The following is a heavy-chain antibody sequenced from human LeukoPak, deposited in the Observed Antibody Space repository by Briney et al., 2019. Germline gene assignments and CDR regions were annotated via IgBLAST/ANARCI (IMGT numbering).Heavy chain of an antibody. CDR1: GYSVTNYW. CDR2: IYPGDSDA. Sequence: AGESLKICCKGSGYSVTNYWIGWVRQMPGKGLKWMGIIYPGDSDARYSPSVQGQVTISADKSISTAYLQWNGLKASDTAMYYCARWWDYTGNSYYFDYWGQGTLVTVSS. J-gene: IGHJ4*02. V-gene: IGHV5-51*01. CDR3: ARWWDYTGNSYYFDY. D-gene: IGHD4-23*01.